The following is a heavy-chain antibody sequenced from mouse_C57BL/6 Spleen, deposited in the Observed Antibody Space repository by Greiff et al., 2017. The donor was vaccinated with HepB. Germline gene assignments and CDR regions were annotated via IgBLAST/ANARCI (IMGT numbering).Heavy chain of an antibody. D-gene: IGHD3-1*01. Sequence: QVQLQQSGPELVKPGASVKISCKASGYAFSSSWMNWVKQRPGKGLEWIGRIYPGDGDTNYNGKFKGKATLTVDKPSSTAYMQLSSLTSEDSAVYYCARSGYMGAMDYWGQGTSVTVSS. CDR3: ARSGYMGAMDY. J-gene: IGHJ4*01. CDR2: IYPGDGDT. CDR1: GYAFSSSW. V-gene: IGHV1-82*01.